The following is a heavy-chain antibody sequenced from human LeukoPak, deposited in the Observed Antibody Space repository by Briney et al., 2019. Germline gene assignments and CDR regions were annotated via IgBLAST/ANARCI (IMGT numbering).Heavy chain of an antibody. Sequence: GASLKISCKASGYTFTAYWIGWVRQMPGKGLEWMGTIYPDDSDTRYSPSFQGQVTISADKSITTAYLQWSSLKASDTAMYYCARSWESKTHFDYWGQGTLVTVSS. D-gene: IGHD1-26*01. J-gene: IGHJ4*02. CDR1: GYTFTAYW. CDR2: IYPDDSDT. V-gene: IGHV5-51*01. CDR3: ARSWESKTHFDY.